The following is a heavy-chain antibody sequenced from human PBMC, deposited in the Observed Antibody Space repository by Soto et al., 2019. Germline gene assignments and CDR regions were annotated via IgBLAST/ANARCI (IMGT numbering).Heavy chain of an antibody. CDR2: IIPIFSKP. V-gene: IGHV1-69*12. J-gene: IGHJ6*02. CDR1: GGTFGNSA. D-gene: IGHD2-15*01. CDR3: ARDKDRQQLGGNYYYGIDV. Sequence: QVQLVQSGAEVKKPGSSVTVSCKASGGTFGNSAISWVRQAPGQGLEWMGGIIPIFSKPDYAQKFQGRVTITADESTTTAYMDLTSLKSEDTAVYYCARDKDRQQLGGNYYYGIDVWGPGTTVTVSS.